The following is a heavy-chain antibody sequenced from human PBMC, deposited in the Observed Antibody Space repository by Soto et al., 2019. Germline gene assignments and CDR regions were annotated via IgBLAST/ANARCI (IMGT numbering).Heavy chain of an antibody. Sequence: ASVEASCMASCYTFTTYYRSWLRQAPGQGPEWMGWISPYRGDLKYAQTLQGRVTMTTDTYTNTAYMELSRLRYEDTAVYYCATDIVRGDYVWGQGTTVNVSS. CDR2: ISPYRGDL. CDR3: ATDIVRGDYV. J-gene: IGHJ6*02. D-gene: IGHD3-10*01. CDR1: CYTFTTYY. V-gene: IGHV1-18*01.